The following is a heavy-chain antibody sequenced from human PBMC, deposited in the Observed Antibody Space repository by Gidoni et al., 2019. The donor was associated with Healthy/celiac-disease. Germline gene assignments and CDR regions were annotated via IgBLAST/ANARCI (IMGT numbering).Heavy chain of an antibody. V-gene: IGHV1-24*01. J-gene: IGHJ4*02. D-gene: IGHD2-15*01. CDR3: ATGGYCSGGSCPTFGN. CDR1: GYPLTELS. CDR2: FDPEDGET. Sequence: QVQLVQSGAEVKKPGASVKVSCKVSGYPLTELSMHWGRQAPGKGLEWMGGFDPEDGETIYAQKFQGRVTMTEDTSTDTAYMELSSLRSEDTAVYYCATGGYCSGGSCPTFGNWGQGTLVTVSS.